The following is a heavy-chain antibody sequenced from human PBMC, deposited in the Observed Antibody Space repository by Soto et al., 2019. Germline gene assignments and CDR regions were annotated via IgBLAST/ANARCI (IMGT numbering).Heavy chain of an antibody. V-gene: IGHV4-59*01. D-gene: IGHD6-13*01. Sequence: QVQLQESGPGLVKASETLSLTCSVSGGSISSYYWSWIRQPPGKGLEWIGYIYYSGFTNYNPSLKSRVSISIDTSKNHFSLKLTSVTTADTAVYYCVRYSRTAADGFDYWGQGALVTVSS. CDR1: GGSISSYY. CDR3: VRYSRTAADGFDY. J-gene: IGHJ4*02. CDR2: IYYSGFT.